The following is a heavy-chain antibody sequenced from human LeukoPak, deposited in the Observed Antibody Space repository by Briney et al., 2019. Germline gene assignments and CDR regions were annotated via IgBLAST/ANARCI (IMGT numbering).Heavy chain of an antibody. J-gene: IGHJ4*02. CDR2: FDPQDGET. V-gene: IGHV1-24*01. D-gene: IGHD3-22*01. Sequence: ASVKVSCKVSGNSLTELSIHWVRQAPGKGLEWVGRFDPQDGETVYGQKVQGRVTMSEDTSSDTAYMELSSLTSEDTAVYYCATESPYYYDSVGYYLLDYWGQGTLVTVSS. CDR3: ATESPYYYDSVGYYLLDY. CDR1: GNSLTELS.